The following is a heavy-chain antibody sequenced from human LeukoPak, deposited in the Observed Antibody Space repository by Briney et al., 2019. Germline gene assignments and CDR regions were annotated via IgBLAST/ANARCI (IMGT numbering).Heavy chain of an antibody. CDR3: ARTSPTSYFDF. CDR1: GFTFTTYW. CDR2: INGDGSNS. Sequence: GGSLRLSCVASGFTFTTYWMHWVRQAPGKGLVWVSRINGDGSNSNYADSVKGRFTISRDNARNTLYLQMNGLRAEDTALYCCARTSPTSYFDFWGQGTLVTVSS. J-gene: IGHJ4*02. D-gene: IGHD3-16*01. V-gene: IGHV3-74*01.